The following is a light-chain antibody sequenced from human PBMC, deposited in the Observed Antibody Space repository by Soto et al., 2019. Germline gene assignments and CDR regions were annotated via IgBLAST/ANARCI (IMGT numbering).Light chain of an antibody. J-gene: IGKJ5*01. CDR1: QSVSSSY. CDR3: QQYNNWPPIT. V-gene: IGKV3-20*01. CDR2: GAS. Sequence: EIVLTQSPGTLSLSPGERATLSCRASQSVSSSYLAWYQQKPGQAPRLLIYGASGRATGIPDRFSGSGSGTEFTLTISSLQSEDFAVYSCQQYNNWPPITFGQGTRLEIK.